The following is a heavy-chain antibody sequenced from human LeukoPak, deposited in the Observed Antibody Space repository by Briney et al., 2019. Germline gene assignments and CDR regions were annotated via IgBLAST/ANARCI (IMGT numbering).Heavy chain of an antibody. D-gene: IGHD3-10*01. CDR3: ARAGPWQIDP. Sequence: PSETLSLTCTVSGGPISSYYWSWIRQPPGKGLEWIGHIYYSGSTNYNPSLKSRVTISVDRSKNQFSLRLTSVTAADTAVYYCARAGPWQIDPWGQGTLVTVSS. CDR2: IYYSGST. V-gene: IGHV4-59*01. J-gene: IGHJ5*02. CDR1: GGPISSYY.